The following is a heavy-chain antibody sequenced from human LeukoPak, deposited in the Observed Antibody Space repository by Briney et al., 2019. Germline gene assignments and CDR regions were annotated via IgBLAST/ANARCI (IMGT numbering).Heavy chain of an antibody. D-gene: IGHD3-16*01. CDR3: ARERGSTHYDF. CDR2: INQDGSDK. J-gene: IGHJ4*02. V-gene: IGHV3-7*01. CDR1: GFTSSSYW. Sequence: GGSLRLSCAASGFTSSSYWMGWVRQAPGKGLEWVANINQDGSDKYHVDSVKGRFTISRDNAKNSLYLQMDSLRAEDMALYYCARERGSTHYDFWGQGTLVTVSS.